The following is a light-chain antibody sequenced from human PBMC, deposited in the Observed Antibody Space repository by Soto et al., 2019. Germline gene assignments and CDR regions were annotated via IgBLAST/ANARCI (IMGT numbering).Light chain of an antibody. J-gene: IGKJ1*01. CDR2: GAS. Sequence: EIVMTQSPAILSLSPGERATLSCRASRRIDSSLAWYQQKPGQAPRLLFHGASTRAPGIPARFIASGSGTEFTLTISSLQSEDFAIYYCQHYYEWPRTVGQGTEVDIK. CDR3: QHYYEWPRT. V-gene: IGKV3-15*01. CDR1: RRIDSS.